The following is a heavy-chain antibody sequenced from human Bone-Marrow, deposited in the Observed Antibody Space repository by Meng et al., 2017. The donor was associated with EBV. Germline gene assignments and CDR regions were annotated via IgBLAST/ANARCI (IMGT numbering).Heavy chain of an antibody. D-gene: IGHD2-21*02. CDR3: ARGRGGDFLGYFHH. CDR2: IYHSGIT. Sequence: QLQLQESGSGLVKPSXXLSLTXXVSGGSISTGDYSWSWIRQPPGKGLEWVGYIYHSGITYYNPSLKSRVTISVDRSKNLFSLKLSSVTAADTAVYYCARGRGGDFLGYFHHWGQGTLVTVSS. CDR1: GGSISTGDYS. J-gene: IGHJ1*01. V-gene: IGHV4-30-2*01.